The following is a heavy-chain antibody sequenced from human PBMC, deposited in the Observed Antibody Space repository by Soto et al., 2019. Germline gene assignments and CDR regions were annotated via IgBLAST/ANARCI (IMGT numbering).Heavy chain of an antibody. CDR1: GGTFSNHA. Sequence: AASVKVSCKASGGTFSNHAISWVRQAPGQGLEWMGGIVPMFGTSNYARKFQGRVTTTADKSTNTAYMELSSLTPEDTAVYYCEGGDDLDYYYGVDAWGQGTPVTVSS. CDR3: EGGDDLDYYYGVDA. D-gene: IGHD3-10*01. CDR2: IVPMFGTS. V-gene: IGHV1-69*06. J-gene: IGHJ6*02.